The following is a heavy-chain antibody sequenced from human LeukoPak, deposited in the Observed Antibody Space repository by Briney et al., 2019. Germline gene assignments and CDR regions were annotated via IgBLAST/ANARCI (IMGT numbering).Heavy chain of an antibody. D-gene: IGHD3-10*01. CDR1: GFTFSDYY. V-gene: IGHV3-11*04. CDR2: ISSSGSTI. CDR3: ARQGIDPTSPGDYYYMDV. Sequence: GGSLRLSCAASGFTFSDYYMSWIRQAPGKGLEWVSYISSSGSTIYYADSVKGRFTISRDNAKNSLYLQMNSLRAEDTAVYYCARQGIDPTSPGDYYYMDVWGEGTTVTVSS. J-gene: IGHJ6*03.